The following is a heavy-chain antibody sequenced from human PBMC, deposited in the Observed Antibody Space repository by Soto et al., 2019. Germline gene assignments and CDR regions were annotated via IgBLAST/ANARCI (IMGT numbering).Heavy chain of an antibody. D-gene: IGHD3-9*01. J-gene: IGHJ4*02. V-gene: IGHV3-30*18. Sequence: GGSLRLSCAASGFTFSSYGMHWVRQAPGKGLEWVAVISDDGSNKYYADSVKGRFTISRDNSKNTLYLQMNSLRAEDTAVYYCAKAQSNYDILTGYYNNWGQGTLVTVSS. CDR2: ISDDGSNK. CDR3: AKAQSNYDILTGYYNN. CDR1: GFTFSSYG.